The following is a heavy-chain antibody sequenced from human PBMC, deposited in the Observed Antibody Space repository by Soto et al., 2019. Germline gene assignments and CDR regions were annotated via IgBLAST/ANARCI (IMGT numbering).Heavy chain of an antibody. Sequence: SETLSLTCTVSGGSISSGGYYWSWIRQHPGKGLEWIGYIYYSGSTYYNPSLKSRVTISVDTSKNQFSLKLSSVTAADTAVYYCASSTDSAATAFYNWGLDALVTISS. CDR2: IYYSGST. J-gene: IGHJ1*01. CDR3: ASSTDSAATAFYN. V-gene: IGHV4-31*03. D-gene: IGHD2-21*02. CDR1: GGSISSGGYY.